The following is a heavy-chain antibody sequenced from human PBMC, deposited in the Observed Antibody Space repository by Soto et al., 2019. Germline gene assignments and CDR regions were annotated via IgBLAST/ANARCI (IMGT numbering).Heavy chain of an antibody. CDR1: GFTFSSYG. J-gene: IGHJ6*02. Sequence: QLQLVESGGGVVQPGRSLRLSCTASGFTFSSYGMHWVRQAPGKGLEWVAVIWYDGSNKYYADSVKGRFTISRDNSKNTLYLQMNSLRVEDTAVYYCARGTFNYYYGMDVWGQGTTVTVSS. D-gene: IGHD1-1*01. CDR3: ARGTFNYYYGMDV. V-gene: IGHV3-33*03. CDR2: IWYDGSNK.